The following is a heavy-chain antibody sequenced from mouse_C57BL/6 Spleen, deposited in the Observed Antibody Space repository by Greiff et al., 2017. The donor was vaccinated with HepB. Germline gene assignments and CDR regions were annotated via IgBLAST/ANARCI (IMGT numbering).Heavy chain of an antibody. D-gene: IGHD4-1*01. Sequence: VQLQQSGPELVKPGASVKISCKASGYAFSSSWMNWVKQRPGKGLEWIGRIYPGDGDTNYNGKFKGKATLTADKSSSTAYMQLSSLTSEDSAVYFCAPNWDGYAMDYWGQGTSVTVSS. J-gene: IGHJ4*01. CDR1: GYAFSSSW. CDR3: APNWDGYAMDY. CDR2: IYPGDGDT. V-gene: IGHV1-82*01.